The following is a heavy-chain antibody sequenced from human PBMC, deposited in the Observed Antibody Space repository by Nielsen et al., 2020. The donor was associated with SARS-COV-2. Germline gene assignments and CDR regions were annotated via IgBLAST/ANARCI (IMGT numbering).Heavy chain of an antibody. V-gene: IGHV3-7*01. J-gene: IGHJ4*02. CDR2: IKQDGSER. CDR3: VRDSSIVIWSGYPVD. D-gene: IGHD3-3*01. Sequence: GGSLRLSCAASGFTFSSYWMTWVRQAPGEGLEWVANIKQDGSERYYVDSVRGRFTISRDNAKNSLYLDMSSLRVEDTAVYYCVRDSSIVIWSGYPVDWGQGTLVTVSS. CDR1: GFTFSSYW.